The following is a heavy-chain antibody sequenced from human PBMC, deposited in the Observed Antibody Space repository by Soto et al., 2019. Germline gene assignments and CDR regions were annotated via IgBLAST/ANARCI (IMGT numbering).Heavy chain of an antibody. CDR2: IYYSGST. CDR3: AGVSRDRSGGSCPYNWFDP. J-gene: IGHJ5*02. CDR1: GGSISSSSYY. D-gene: IGHD2-15*01. V-gene: IGHV4-39*01. Sequence: PSETLSLTCTVSGGSISSSSYYWGWIRQPPGKGLEWIGSIYYSGSTYYNPSLKSRVTISVDTSKNQFSLKLSSVTAADTAVYYSAGVSRDRSGGSCPYNWFDPWGQGTLVTVSS.